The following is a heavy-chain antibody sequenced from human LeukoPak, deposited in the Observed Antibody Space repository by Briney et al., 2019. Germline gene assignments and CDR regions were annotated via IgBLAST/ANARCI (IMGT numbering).Heavy chain of an antibody. CDR2: MYYRGNT. CDR3: ATGVHGIAAAGDYYFDY. CDR1: GGSISSYY. J-gene: IGHJ4*02. Sequence: PSETLSLTCTVSGGSISSYYWSWIRQPPGKGLEWIGYMYYRGNTNYDPPLKSRVTISIDTPNNQFSLKLSSVTAADTAVYYCATGVHGIAAAGDYYFDYWGQGTLVTVSS. D-gene: IGHD6-13*01. V-gene: IGHV4-59*01.